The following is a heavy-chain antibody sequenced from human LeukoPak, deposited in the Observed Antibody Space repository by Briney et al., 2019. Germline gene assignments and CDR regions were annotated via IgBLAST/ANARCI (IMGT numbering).Heavy chain of an antibody. CDR1: GFTFSSYW. CDR3: ARAGYYYDSSGDY. J-gene: IGHJ4*02. Sequence: GGSLRLSCAASGFTFSSYWMHWVRQAPGKGLVWGSRINSDGSSTSYADSVKGRFTISRDNAKNTLYLQMNSLRAEDTAVYYCARAGYYYDSSGDYWGQGTLVTVSS. V-gene: IGHV3-74*01. CDR2: INSDGSST. D-gene: IGHD3-22*01.